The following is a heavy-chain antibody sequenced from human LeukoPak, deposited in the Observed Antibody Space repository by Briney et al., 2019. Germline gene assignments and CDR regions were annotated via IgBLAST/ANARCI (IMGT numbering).Heavy chain of an antibody. CDR1: GGSFSGYY. CDR3: ARPSSGSHGDAFDI. V-gene: IGHV3-20*04. Sequence: PSETLSLTCAVYGGSFSGYYWSWIRQPPGKGLEWVSGINWNGGSTGYADSVKGRFTISRDNAKNSLYVQMNSLRAEDTALYYCARPSSGSHGDAFDIWGQGTMVTVSS. J-gene: IGHJ3*02. CDR2: INWNGGST. D-gene: IGHD1-26*01.